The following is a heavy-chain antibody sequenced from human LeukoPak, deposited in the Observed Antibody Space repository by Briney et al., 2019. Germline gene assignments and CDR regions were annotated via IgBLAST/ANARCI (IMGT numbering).Heavy chain of an antibody. CDR1: GGSIRSYY. CDR2: TYYSGST. J-gene: IGHJ3*02. D-gene: IGHD6-19*01. CDR3: ARHGYSSGIYDAFDI. V-gene: IGHV4-59*08. Sequence: SETLSLTCTVSGGSIRSYYWSWIQQPPGKGLEWIAYTYYSGSTNYNPSLKRRVTISVDTSTNQFSLKLSSVTAADTAVYYCARHGYSSGIYDAFDIWGQGTMVTVSS.